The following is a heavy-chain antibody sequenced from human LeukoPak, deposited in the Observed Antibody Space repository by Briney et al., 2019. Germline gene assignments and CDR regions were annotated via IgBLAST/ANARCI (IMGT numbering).Heavy chain of an antibody. CDR2: ISSSSSTI. Sequence: GGSLRLSCAASGFTFSSYSMNWVRQAPGKGLEWVSYISSSSSTIYYADSVKGRFTISRDNAKNSLYLQMNSLRAEDTAVYYCARSVVAAKGDAFDIWGQGTMVTVSS. D-gene: IGHD2-15*01. CDR3: ARSVVAAKGDAFDI. CDR1: GFTFSSYS. J-gene: IGHJ3*02. V-gene: IGHV3-48*01.